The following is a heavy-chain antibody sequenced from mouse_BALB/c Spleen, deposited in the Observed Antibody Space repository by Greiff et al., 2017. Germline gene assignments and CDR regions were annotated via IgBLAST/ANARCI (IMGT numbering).Heavy chain of an antibody. CDR1: GFTFRSYA. Sequence: EVKLVESGGGLVKPGGSLKLSCAASGFTFRSYAMSWVRQTPEKRLEWVASISSGGSTYYPDSVKGRFTISRDNARNILYLQMSSLRSEDTAMYYCARDSYGYYFDYWGQGTTLTVSS. V-gene: IGHV5-6-5*01. CDR2: ISSGGST. J-gene: IGHJ2*01. D-gene: IGHD3-3*01. CDR3: ARDSYGYYFDY.